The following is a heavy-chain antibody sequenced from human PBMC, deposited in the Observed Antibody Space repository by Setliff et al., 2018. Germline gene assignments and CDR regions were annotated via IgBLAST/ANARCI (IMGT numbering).Heavy chain of an antibody. D-gene: IGHD6-19*01. CDR3: AVNINIHSSVWYYYYNYMDV. CDR2: LYYSGST. V-gene: IGHV4-39*01. Sequence: PSETLSLTCTVSGGSISSSTYYWGWIRQSPGKGLEWIGSLYYSGSTYYNPSLKSRVTISVDTSKNQFSLKLSSVTAADTAAYYCAVNINIHSSVWYYYYNYMDVWGKGTTVTVSS. J-gene: IGHJ6*03. CDR1: GGSISSSTYY.